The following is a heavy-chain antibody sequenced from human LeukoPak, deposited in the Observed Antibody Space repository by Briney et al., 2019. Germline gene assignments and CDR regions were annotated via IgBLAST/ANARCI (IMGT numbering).Heavy chain of an antibody. CDR1: GFTFSNYW. D-gene: IGHD1-7*01. CDR3: ARTRYNWNLRGFFDY. J-gene: IGHJ4*02. Sequence: GGSLRLSCAASGFTFSNYWMSWLRQAPGKGLEWVANVKRDGSETYYVDSVKGRFTISRDNAKNSLFLQMNSLRAEDTALYYCARTRYNWNLRGFFDYWGQGTLVTVSS. CDR2: VKRDGSET. V-gene: IGHV3-7*01.